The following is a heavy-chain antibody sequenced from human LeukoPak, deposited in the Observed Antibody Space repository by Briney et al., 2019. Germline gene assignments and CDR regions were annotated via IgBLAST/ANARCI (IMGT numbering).Heavy chain of an antibody. Sequence: GESLKISCKGSGYSFTSYWIGWMRQMPGKGLEWMGIIYLGDSVTRYSPSFQGQVTISADKSISTAYLQWSSLKASDTAMYFCARRGYLANWFDPWGQGTLVTVSS. J-gene: IGHJ5*02. CDR2: IYLGDSVT. CDR1: GYSFTSYW. CDR3: ARRGYLANWFDP. D-gene: IGHD2-21*01. V-gene: IGHV5-51*01.